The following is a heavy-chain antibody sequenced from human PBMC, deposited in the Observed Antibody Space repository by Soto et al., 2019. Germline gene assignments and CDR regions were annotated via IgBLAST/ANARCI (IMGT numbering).Heavy chain of an antibody. D-gene: IGHD3-10*01. V-gene: IGHV4-59*01. CDR3: ARVGGISYYYGSGNDGMDV. Sequence: PSETLSLTCTVSGGSISGYYWSWIRQPPGKGLEWIGCIYYSGRANYNPSLKSRVTISVDTSKNQFSLKLSSVTAADTAVYYCARVGGISYYYGSGNDGMDVWGQGTTVTVSS. CDR1: GGSISGYY. J-gene: IGHJ6*02. CDR2: IYYSGRA.